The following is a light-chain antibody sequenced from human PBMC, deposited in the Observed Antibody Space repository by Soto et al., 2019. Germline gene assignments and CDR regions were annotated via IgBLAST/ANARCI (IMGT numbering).Light chain of an antibody. V-gene: IGKV3D-20*02. Sequence: IILTESPGTRALSPWKTAQLAYSTSQSVSSSYLGWYQQKPGQAPRLLIYGASKRATGIPARFSGSGSGTDFTLTISSLEPEDFAVYYCQQRSNWPITFGQGTRLEI. J-gene: IGKJ5*01. CDR3: QQRSNWPIT. CDR2: GAS. CDR1: QSVSSSY.